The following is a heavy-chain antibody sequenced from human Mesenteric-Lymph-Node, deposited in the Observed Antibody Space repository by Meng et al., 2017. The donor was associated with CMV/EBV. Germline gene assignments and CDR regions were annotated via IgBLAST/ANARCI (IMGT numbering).Heavy chain of an antibody. J-gene: IGHJ3*02. D-gene: IGHD3-3*01. CDR2: IYYSGST. Sequence: GSLRLSCTVSGGSISSYHWSWIRQPPGKGLEWIGYIYYSGSTNYNPSLKSRVTISVDTSKNQFSLKLSSVTAADTAVYYCARGNYDFWSGYYTTDAFDIWGQGTMVTVSS. CDR3: ARGNYDFWSGYYTTDAFDI. V-gene: IGHV4-59*12. CDR1: GGSISSYH.